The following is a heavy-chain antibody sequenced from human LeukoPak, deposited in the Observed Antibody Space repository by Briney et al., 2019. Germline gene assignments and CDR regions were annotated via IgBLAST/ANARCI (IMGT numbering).Heavy chain of an antibody. Sequence: TGGSLRLSCAASGFAFSDFWMSWVRQAPGKGLEWVANIRHDGNAKNYVPSVRGRFTISRDNAKNSLYLQMNSLTVEDTAVYYCATSHDSAGNDWGQGTLVIVSS. J-gene: IGHJ4*02. V-gene: IGHV3-7*01. D-gene: IGHD2-15*01. CDR2: IRHDGNAK. CDR3: ATSHDSAGND. CDR1: GFAFSDFW.